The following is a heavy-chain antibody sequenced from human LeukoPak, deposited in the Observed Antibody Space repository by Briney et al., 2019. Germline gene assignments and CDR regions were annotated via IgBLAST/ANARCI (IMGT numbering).Heavy chain of an antibody. J-gene: IGHJ3*02. CDR2: LKRKTDGGTA. CDR3: TTALHVVVVITISDAFDI. V-gene: IGHV3-15*01. Sequence: GGSLRLSCAASGFTFSNAWMSWVRQAPGKGLEWVGRLKRKTDGGTADYAAPVKGRFTISRDDSKNTLYLQMNSLKTEDTAVYYCTTALHVVVVITISDAFDIWGQGTMVTVSS. D-gene: IGHD2-21*01. CDR1: GFTFSNAW.